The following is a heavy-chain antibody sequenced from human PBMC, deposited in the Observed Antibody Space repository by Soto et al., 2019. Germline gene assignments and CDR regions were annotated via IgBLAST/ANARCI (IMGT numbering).Heavy chain of an antibody. V-gene: IGHV1-2*04. CDR1: VYTFTRYY. CDR3: ARQSGASDAFDI. D-gene: IGHD3-10*01. J-gene: IGHJ3*02. CDR2: INPNSGGT. Sequence: GASGKGSCKASVYTFTRYYIHWVRQAPGQGLEWMGWINPNSGGTNYAQKFQGWVTMTRDTSISTAYMELSRLRSDDTAVYYCARQSGASDAFDIWGQGTMVTVSS.